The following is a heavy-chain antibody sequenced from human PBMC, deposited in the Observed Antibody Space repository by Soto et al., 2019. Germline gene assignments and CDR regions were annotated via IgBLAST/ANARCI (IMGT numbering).Heavy chain of an antibody. D-gene: IGHD6-19*01. CDR1: GGSISSYY. CDR3: KREPPIAVAATGEVGFGGMVA. V-gene: IGHV4-59*01. Sequence: PSETLSLTCTVSGGSISSYYWSWIRQPPGKGLEWIGYFFYSGSTNYNPSLKSRVTISVDTSKNQFSLTLNSVTAPDTAVYYCKREPPIAVAATGEVGFGGMVA. CDR2: FFYSGST. J-gene: IGHJ6*01.